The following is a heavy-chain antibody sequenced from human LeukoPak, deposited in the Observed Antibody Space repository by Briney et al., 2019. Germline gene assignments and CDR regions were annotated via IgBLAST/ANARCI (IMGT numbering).Heavy chain of an antibody. CDR1: GFTFSSYG. CDR2: IWYDGSNK. Sequence: GGSLRLSCAASGFTFSSYGMHWVRQAPGKGLEWVAVIWYDGSNKYYADSVKGRFTISRDNSKNTLYLQMNSLRAEDTAVYYCATTSSVVVRGDTFDYWGQGTLVSVSS. CDR3: ATTSSVVVRGDTFDY. J-gene: IGHJ4*02. V-gene: IGHV3-33*01. D-gene: IGHD3-10*01.